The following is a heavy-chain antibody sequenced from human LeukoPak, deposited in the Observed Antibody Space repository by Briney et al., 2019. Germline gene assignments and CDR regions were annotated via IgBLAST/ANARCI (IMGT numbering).Heavy chain of an antibody. D-gene: IGHD3-10*01. CDR2: IRYDGSDK. V-gene: IGHV3-30*02. CDR3: AKDLETYYYGSGSPAPY. CDR1: GFTFSSYG. J-gene: IGHJ4*02. Sequence: PGGSLRLSCAASGFTFSSYGMHWVRQAPGKGLEWVAFIRYDGSDKYYADSVKGRFTISRDNSKNTLYLQMNSLRAEDTAVYYCAKDLETYYYGSGSPAPYWGQGTLVTVSS.